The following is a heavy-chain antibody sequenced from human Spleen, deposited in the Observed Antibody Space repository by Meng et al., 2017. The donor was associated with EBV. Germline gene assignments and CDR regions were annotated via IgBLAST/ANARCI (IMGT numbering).Heavy chain of an antibody. Sequence: EGQRVESGGGLVQPGGSLRLSCTASGFTFSSYWMHWVRQAPGKGLVWVSRVSSVGSTTNYADSVKGRFTISRDNAKNTLYLQMNSLKIEDTAVYYCAKDLSGRFDPWGQGTLVTVSS. V-gene: IGHV3-74*01. CDR2: VSSVGSTT. CDR1: GFTFSSYW. D-gene: IGHD1-14*01. CDR3: AKDLSGRFDP. J-gene: IGHJ5*02.